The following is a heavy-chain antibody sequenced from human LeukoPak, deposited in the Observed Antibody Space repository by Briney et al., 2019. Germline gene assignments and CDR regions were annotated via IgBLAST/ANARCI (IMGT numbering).Heavy chain of an antibody. Sequence: QPGGSLRLSCAASGFTFSSYAMGWVRQAPGKGLEWVSGISTSGGSSSYADSVKGRFTISRDNPRNTLYMQMNSLRAEDTALYYCAIMHPYYDGSGYWVQWGQGTLVTVSS. CDR2: ISTSGGSS. J-gene: IGHJ4*02. D-gene: IGHD3-22*01. CDR1: GFTFSSYA. CDR3: AIMHPYYDGSGYWVQ. V-gene: IGHV3-23*01.